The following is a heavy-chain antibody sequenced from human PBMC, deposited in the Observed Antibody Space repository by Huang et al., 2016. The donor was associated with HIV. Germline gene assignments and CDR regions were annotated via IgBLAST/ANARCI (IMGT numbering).Heavy chain of an antibody. V-gene: IGHV3-7*01. CDR3: ATKTAAMDI. Sequence: VESGGRLVQPGGSLRLSCVGSTFTFGAYWMSWVRQSPGKGLEGGANIKQDESKKCYVESVKGRFNIARDNAKKVLFLEMNNVRVEDTATYYCATKTAAMDIWGQGTTVTVS. J-gene: IGHJ6*02. D-gene: IGHD1-7*01. CDR1: TFTFGAYW. CDR2: IKQDESKK.